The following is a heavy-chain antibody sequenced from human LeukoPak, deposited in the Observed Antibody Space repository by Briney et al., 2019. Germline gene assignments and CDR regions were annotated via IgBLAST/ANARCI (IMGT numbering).Heavy chain of an antibody. V-gene: IGHV3-48*03. Sequence: PGGSLRLSCAASGFTFSYYEMNWVRQAPGKGLEWVSYISNSGATIYYADSVKGRFTISRDNAKNSLYLQMNSLRAEDTAVYYCAREGYYSGMDVWGQGTTVTVSS. CDR3: AREGYYSGMDV. J-gene: IGHJ6*02. CDR2: ISNSGATI. CDR1: GFTFSYYE.